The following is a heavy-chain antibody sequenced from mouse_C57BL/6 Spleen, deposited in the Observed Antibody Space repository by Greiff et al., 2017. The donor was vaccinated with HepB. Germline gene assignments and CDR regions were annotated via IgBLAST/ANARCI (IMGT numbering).Heavy chain of an antibody. CDR3: ARYEITTVVATDWYFDV. D-gene: IGHD1-1*01. CDR1: GYTFTSYW. V-gene: IGHV1-53*01. CDR2: INPSNGGT. Sequence: QVQLQQSGTELVKPGASVKLSCKASGYTFTSYWMHWVKQRPGQGLEWIGNINPSNGGTNYNEKFKSKATLTVDKSSSTAYMQLSSLTSEDSAVYYGARYEITTVVATDWYFDVWGTGTTVTVSS. J-gene: IGHJ1*03.